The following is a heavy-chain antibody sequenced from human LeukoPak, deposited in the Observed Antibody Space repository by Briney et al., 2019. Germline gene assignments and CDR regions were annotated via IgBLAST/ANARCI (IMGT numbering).Heavy chain of an antibody. J-gene: IGHJ4*02. CDR2: INPNRGGT. CDR1: GYTFTAYD. Sequence: GASVKVSCNASGYTFTAYDMHWVRQAPGQGLEWMGRINPNRGGTTYAQHFQGRVTMTRDTSISTAYLELSSLRPDDTAMYYCARGPYDYVWGNYRYTAASFDYWGQGTLVTVS. CDR3: ARGPYDYVWGNYRYTAASFDY. D-gene: IGHD3-16*02. V-gene: IGHV1-2*06.